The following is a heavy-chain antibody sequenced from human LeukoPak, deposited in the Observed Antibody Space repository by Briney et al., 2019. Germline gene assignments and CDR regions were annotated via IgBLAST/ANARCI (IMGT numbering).Heavy chain of an antibody. CDR1: GYIFTTYW. V-gene: IGHV5-51*01. CDR2: IYPGDSDT. J-gene: IGHJ4*02. CDR3: ARQRRSSGWPNDY. Sequence: GESLKISCKASGYIFTTYWIAWVRQMPGKGLEWMGIIYPGDSDTRYSPSFQGQVTISADKSISTAYLQWSSLKASDNAMYYCARQRRSSGWPNDYWGQGTLVTVSS. D-gene: IGHD6-19*01.